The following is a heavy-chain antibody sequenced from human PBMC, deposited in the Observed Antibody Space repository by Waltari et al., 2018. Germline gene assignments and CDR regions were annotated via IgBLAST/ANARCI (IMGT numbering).Heavy chain of an antibody. CDR1: GGTFSSYA. CDR3: AKVIGAYGSYFDY. CDR2: IIPSFGTA. D-gene: IGHD3-10*01. J-gene: IGHJ4*02. Sequence: QVQLVQSGAEVKKPGSSVKVSCKASGGTFSSYAISWVRQAPGQGLEWMGRIIPSFGTANYAQKSQGIVTITADKSTSTAYMELSSLRSEDTAVFYCAKVIGAYGSYFDYWGQGALVTVSS. V-gene: IGHV1-69*08.